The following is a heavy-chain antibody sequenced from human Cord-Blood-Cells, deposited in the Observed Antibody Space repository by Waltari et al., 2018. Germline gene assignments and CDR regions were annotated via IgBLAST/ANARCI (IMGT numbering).Heavy chain of an antibody. CDR3: ARYDFWSGYYTAFDI. D-gene: IGHD3-3*01. V-gene: IGHV3-53*01. CDR1: GFTVSSNY. Sequence: EVQLVESGGGLIQPGGSLRLSCAASGFTVSSNYMSWARQAPGKGLEWVPVIYSGGSTYYADSVKGRFTISRDNSKNTLYLQMNSLRAEDTAVYYCARYDFWSGYYTAFDIWGQGTMVTVSS. J-gene: IGHJ3*02. CDR2: IYSGGST.